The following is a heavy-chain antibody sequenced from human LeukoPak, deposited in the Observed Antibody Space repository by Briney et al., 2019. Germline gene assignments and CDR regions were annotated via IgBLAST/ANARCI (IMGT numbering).Heavy chain of an antibody. J-gene: IGHJ4*02. Sequence: GGSLRLSCAASGFTFSDYDMHWVREATGKGLGWVSAIGTAGDTYYTGSVKGRFTISRENAKNSLYLQMNSLRAGDTAVYYCARVAKERVGGVYYFDYWGQGTLVTVSS. CDR1: GFTFSDYD. V-gene: IGHV3-13*01. D-gene: IGHD1-1*01. CDR2: IGTAGDT. CDR3: ARVAKERVGGVYYFDY.